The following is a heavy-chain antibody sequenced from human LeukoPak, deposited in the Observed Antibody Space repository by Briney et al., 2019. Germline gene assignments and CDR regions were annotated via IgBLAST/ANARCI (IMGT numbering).Heavy chain of an antibody. D-gene: IGHD3-9*01. Sequence: ASVRVSCTSSRYTFTTYGISWVRQAAGQRLEWMGWISAYNGNTNYAQKLQGRVTMTTDTSTSTAYMQLRSLRSDDTAVYYCARLYYDILTGYYSYFDYWGQGTLVTVSS. J-gene: IGHJ4*02. CDR3: ARLYYDILTGYYSYFDY. CDR2: ISAYNGNT. CDR1: RYTFTTYG. V-gene: IGHV1-18*01.